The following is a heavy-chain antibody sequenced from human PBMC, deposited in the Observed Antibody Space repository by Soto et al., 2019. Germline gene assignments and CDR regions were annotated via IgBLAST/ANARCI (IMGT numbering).Heavy chain of an antibody. V-gene: IGHV3-11*01. CDR1: GFIFSAYY. CDR2: ISSSGNTI. CDR3: AKMSSENYYDPVFS. D-gene: IGHD3-22*01. J-gene: IGHJ4*02. Sequence: QVQLVESGGGLVKTGGSLRLACGASGFIFSAYYMSWVRPAPGKGLEWVAYISSSGNTIYYADSVKGRFTISRDNAKNSVFLQMNSLRAEDTALYFCAKMSSENYYDPVFSWGQGTLVTVSS.